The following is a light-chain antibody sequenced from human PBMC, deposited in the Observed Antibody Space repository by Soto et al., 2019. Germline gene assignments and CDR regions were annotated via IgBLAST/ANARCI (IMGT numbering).Light chain of an antibody. V-gene: IGLV1-51*02. CDR3: GTWDSSLNGYV. Sequence: QSALTQPPSVSAAPGQKVSISCSGSSSNIGNNYVSWFQQLPGTAPKLLIYENNKRPSGIPDRFSGSKSGTSATLGITGLQTGDEADYYCGTWDSSLNGYVFGTGT. CDR2: ENN. CDR1: SSNIGNNY. J-gene: IGLJ1*01.